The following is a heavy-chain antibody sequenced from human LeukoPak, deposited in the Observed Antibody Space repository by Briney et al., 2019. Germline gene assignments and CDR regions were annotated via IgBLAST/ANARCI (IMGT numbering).Heavy chain of an antibody. CDR1: GGSISSYY. CDR3: ARVASYYDFWRTHWFDP. Sequence: SETLSLTCTVSGGSISSYYWSWLRQPPGKGLEWIGYIYTSGSTNYNPSLKSRVTISVDTSKDQFSLKLSSVTAADTAVYYCARVASYYDFWRTHWFDPWGQGTLVTVSS. CDR2: IYTSGST. J-gene: IGHJ5*02. V-gene: IGHV4-4*09. D-gene: IGHD3-3*01.